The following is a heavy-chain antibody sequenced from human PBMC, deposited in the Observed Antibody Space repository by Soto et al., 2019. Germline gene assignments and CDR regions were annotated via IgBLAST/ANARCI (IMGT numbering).Heavy chain of an antibody. V-gene: IGHV1-3*04. CDR2: INTGNGNT. Sequence: ASVKVSCKSSGYSFSNYNLHWLRQAPGQSLEWVGWINTGNGNTKYSAKFHDRVTISRDTSANTAYMELHNLRSEDTAVYFCARLQRYVEGLPGGLDYWGQGTLVTVSS. CDR1: GYSFSNYN. D-gene: IGHD3-3*01. CDR3: ARLQRYVEGLPGGLDY. J-gene: IGHJ4*02.